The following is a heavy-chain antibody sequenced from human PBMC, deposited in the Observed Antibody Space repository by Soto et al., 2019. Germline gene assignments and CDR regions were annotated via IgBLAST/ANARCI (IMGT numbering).Heavy chain of an antibody. D-gene: IGHD6-19*01. CDR1: GFTFNNYA. CDR3: AKDRSVAGPFDF. CDR2: IGGGGLKT. J-gene: IGHJ4*02. V-gene: IGHV3-23*01. Sequence: EVQLLESGGSLVQPGGSLRLSCAASGFTFNNYAMNWVRQAPGKGMEWVPAIGGGGLKTYYADSVKGRFTIARDNSRDTLYLQMNSLTAEDTAIYYCAKDRSVAGPFDFWGQGTLVAVSS.